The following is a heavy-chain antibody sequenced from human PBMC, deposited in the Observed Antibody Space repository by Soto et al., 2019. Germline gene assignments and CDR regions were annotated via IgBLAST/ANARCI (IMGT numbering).Heavy chain of an antibody. V-gene: IGHV3-33*01. Sequence: GGSLRLSCAASGFTFSSYGMHWVRQAPGKGLEWVAVIWYDGSNKYYADSVKGRFTISRDNSKNTLYLQMNSLRAEDTAVYYCARDLGGYDKSYGMDVWGQGTTVTVSS. CDR1: GFTFSSYG. CDR2: IWYDGSNK. CDR3: ARDLGGYDKSYGMDV. J-gene: IGHJ6*02. D-gene: IGHD3-9*01.